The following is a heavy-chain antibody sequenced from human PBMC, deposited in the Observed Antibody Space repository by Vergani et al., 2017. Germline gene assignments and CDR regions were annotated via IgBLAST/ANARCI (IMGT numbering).Heavy chain of an antibody. Sequence: QVQLQESGPGLVKPSETLSLTCTVSGGSISSYYWSWIRQPPGKGLEWIGYIYYSGSTNYNPSLKSRVTISVDTSKNQFSLKLSSVTAADTAVYYCARIRGAQYGMDVWGQGTTVTVSS. D-gene: IGHD1-26*01. CDR2: IYYSGST. V-gene: IGHV4-59*01. CDR1: GGSISSYY. J-gene: IGHJ6*02. CDR3: ARIRGAQYGMDV.